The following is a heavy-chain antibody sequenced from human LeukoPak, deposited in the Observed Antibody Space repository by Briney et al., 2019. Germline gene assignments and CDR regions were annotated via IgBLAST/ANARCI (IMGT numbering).Heavy chain of an antibody. CDR1: GGSISSYY. J-gene: IGHJ6*03. CDR2: IYTSGST. Sequence: TSETLSFTCTVSGGSISSYYWSWIRQPPGKGLEWIGYIYTSGSTNYNPSLKSRVTISVDTSKNQFSLMLSSVTAADTAVYYCARRFLDNGYYYYMDVWDKGTTVTVSS. CDR3: ARRFLDNGYYYYMDV. D-gene: IGHD3-3*01. V-gene: IGHV4-4*09.